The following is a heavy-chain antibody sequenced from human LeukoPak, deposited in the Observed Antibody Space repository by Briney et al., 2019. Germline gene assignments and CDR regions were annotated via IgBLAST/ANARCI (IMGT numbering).Heavy chain of an antibody. Sequence: GGSLRLSCAASGFTFSNYWMSWVRQAPGKGLEWVAHINKDGSEIYYVDSVKGRFTLSRDNAKSSLSLQLNSLRVEDTAVYYCARDKVTYWGQGILVTVSS. CDR1: GFTFSNYW. V-gene: IGHV3-7*01. J-gene: IGHJ4*02. CDR3: ARDKVTY. CDR2: INKDGSEI.